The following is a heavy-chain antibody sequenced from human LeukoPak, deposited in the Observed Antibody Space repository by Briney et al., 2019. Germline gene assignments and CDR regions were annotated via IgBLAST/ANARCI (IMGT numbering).Heavy chain of an antibody. CDR1: GYTFTGYY. CDR3: AREAKTYDSSGYGDY. J-gene: IGHJ4*02. Sequence: ASVKVSCKASGYTFTGYYMHWVRQAPGQGLEWMGWINPNSGGTNYAQKFQGRVTMTRDTSISTAYMELSRLRSDDTAVYYCAREAKTYDSSGYGDYWGQGTLVTVSS. D-gene: IGHD3-22*01. V-gene: IGHV1-2*02. CDR2: INPNSGGT.